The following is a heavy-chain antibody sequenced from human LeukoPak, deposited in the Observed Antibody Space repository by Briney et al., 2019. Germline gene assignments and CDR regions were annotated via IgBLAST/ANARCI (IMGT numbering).Heavy chain of an antibody. J-gene: IGHJ4*02. CDR1: GFTFDDYA. V-gene: IGHV3-9*01. D-gene: IGHD4-17*01. CDR3: AKDLDYGDYLGVY. CDR2: ISWNSGSI. Sequence: GGSLRLSCAASGFTFDDYAMHWVRQAPGKGLEWVSGISWNSGSIGYADSVKGRFTISRDNSKNTLYLQMNSLRAEDTAVYYCAKDLDYGDYLGVYWGQGTLVTVSS.